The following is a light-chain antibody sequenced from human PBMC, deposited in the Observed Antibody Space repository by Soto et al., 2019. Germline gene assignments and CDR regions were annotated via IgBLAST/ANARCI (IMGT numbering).Light chain of an antibody. CDR1: QSVRSSY. J-gene: IGKJ1*01. V-gene: IGKV3-20*01. Sequence: EIVLTQSPGTLSLPPGERATLSCRASQSVRSSYLAWYQQKFGQAPRLLIYGASSRATGIPDRFSGSGSGTDFTLTISRLEPEDVAVYYCQQYGSSSWTFGQGTKLEIK. CDR3: QQYGSSSWT. CDR2: GAS.